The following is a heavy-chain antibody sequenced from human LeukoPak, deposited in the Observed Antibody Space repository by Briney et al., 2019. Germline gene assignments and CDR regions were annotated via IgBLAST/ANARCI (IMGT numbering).Heavy chain of an antibody. CDR1: GGSISSSSYY. CDR3: AREPFNSSGWYQYPNYYMDV. D-gene: IGHD6-19*01. CDR2: IYYSGST. Sequence: PSETLSLTCTVSGGSISSSSYYWGWIRQPPGKGLEWIGSIYYSGSTYYNPSLKSRVTISVDTSKNQFSLKLSSVTAADTAVYYCAREPFNSSGWYQYPNYYMDVWGKGTTVTVSS. V-gene: IGHV4-39*07. J-gene: IGHJ6*03.